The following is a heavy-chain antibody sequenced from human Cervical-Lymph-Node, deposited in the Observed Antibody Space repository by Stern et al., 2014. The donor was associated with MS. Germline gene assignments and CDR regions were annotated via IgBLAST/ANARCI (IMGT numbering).Heavy chain of an antibody. CDR1: GFIFSNSA. J-gene: IGHJ3*02. Sequence: DQLVESGGGAVQPGRSLRLSCAASGFIFSNSAMHLVRQAPGKGLEWVSTITFDGSSRYYTDSVKGRFTISRVNSENTLSLQLNTPRPDDTAVYYCASGTSNEFGPFDMWGQGAMVTVSS. D-gene: IGHD3-16*01. V-gene: IGHV3-30*04. CDR2: ITFDGSSR. CDR3: ASGTSNEFGPFDM.